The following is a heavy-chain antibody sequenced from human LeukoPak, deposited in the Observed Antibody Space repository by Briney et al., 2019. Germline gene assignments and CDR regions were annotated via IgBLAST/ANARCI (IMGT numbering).Heavy chain of an antibody. CDR1: GFTFSSYA. Sequence: GGSLRLSCAASGFTFSSYAMSWVRQAPEKGLEWVSAISGSGGSTYYADPVKGRFTISRDNSKNTLYLQMNSLRAEDTAVYYCAKDGYYYDSSGYYRRKINYGMDVWGQGTTVTVSS. V-gene: IGHV3-23*01. J-gene: IGHJ6*02. CDR2: ISGSGGST. CDR3: AKDGYYYDSSGYYRRKINYGMDV. D-gene: IGHD3-22*01.